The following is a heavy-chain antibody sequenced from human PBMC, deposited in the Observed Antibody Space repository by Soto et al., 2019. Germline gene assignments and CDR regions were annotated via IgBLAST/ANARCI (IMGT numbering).Heavy chain of an antibody. CDR2: IKSKADGETK. Sequence: LRLSCAASGFTFSHAWMSWVRQAPGKGLEWVGRIKSKADGETKDYGAPVRGRFTISRDDSKDTLYLQMNSLRIEDTAVYYCCVVKRRDQYSTSGYWFDPWGPGTMVTVSS. V-gene: IGHV3-15*01. CDR1: GFTFSHAW. J-gene: IGHJ5*02. CDR3: CVVKRRDQYSTSGYWFDP. D-gene: IGHD2-15*01.